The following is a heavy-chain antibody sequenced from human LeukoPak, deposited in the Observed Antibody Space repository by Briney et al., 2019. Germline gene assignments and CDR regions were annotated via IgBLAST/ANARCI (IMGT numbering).Heavy chain of an antibody. CDR1: GGSISSYY. CDR2: NYYSGST. D-gene: IGHD3-22*01. Sequence: SETLSLTCTVSGGSISSYYWSWIRQRPGKGLECIGYNYYSGSTNYNPSLKSRVTISVDTSKNQFSLKRSSVTAADTAVYYCARRAFSSGYYYFDYWGQGTLVTVSS. V-gene: IGHV4-59*08. J-gene: IGHJ4*02. CDR3: ARRAFSSGYYYFDY.